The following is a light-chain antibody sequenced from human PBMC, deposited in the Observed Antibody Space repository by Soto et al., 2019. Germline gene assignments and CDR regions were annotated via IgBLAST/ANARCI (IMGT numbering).Light chain of an antibody. V-gene: IGKV3-15*01. CDR1: QSVSSN. CDR2: GAS. J-gene: IGKJ4*01. Sequence: IVMTQSPATLSLSPGERATLSCRASQSVSSNVAWYQQIPGQTPRLLIYGASTRATGIPARFSGSGSGTEFTLTISSLQSEDFAVYYCQHYNNWPLTFGGGTKVDIK. CDR3: QHYNNWPLT.